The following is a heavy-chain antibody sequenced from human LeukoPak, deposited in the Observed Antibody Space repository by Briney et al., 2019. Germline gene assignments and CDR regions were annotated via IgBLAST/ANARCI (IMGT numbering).Heavy chain of an antibody. V-gene: IGHV4-59*12. CDR3: ARVGGSGWTRWFDP. J-gene: IGHJ5*02. CDR2: IYYSGST. CDR1: GGSISSYY. Sequence: SETLSLTCTVSGGSISSYYWSWIRQPPGKGLEWIGYIYYSGSTNYNPSLKSRVTISVDTSKNQFSLKLSSVTAADTAVYYCARVGGSGWTRWFDPWGQGTLVTVSS. D-gene: IGHD6-19*01.